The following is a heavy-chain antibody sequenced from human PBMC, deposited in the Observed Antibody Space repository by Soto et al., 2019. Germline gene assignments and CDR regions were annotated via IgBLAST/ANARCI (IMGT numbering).Heavy chain of an antibody. CDR2: VYYGGST. CDR1: GGSISSSSYY. V-gene: IGHV4-39*01. J-gene: IGHJ6*02. D-gene: IGHD3-22*01. CDR3: AGGDFYHSSGYYFYYDTLDV. Sequence: SETLSLTCTVSGGSISSSSYYWGWIRQPQGKGLEWIGNVYYGGSTYYNPSLKSRVTISVETSKSQFSLKLSSVTAADTAVYYCAGGDFYHSSGYYFYYDTLDVWGQGTTVPVSS.